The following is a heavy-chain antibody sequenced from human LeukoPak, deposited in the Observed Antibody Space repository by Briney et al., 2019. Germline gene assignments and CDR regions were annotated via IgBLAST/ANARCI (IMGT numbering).Heavy chain of an antibody. CDR1: GYTFTGYY. J-gene: IGHJ6*03. Sequence: ASVKVSCKASGYTFTGYYMHWVRQAPGQGLEWMGWINPNSGGTNYAQKFQGRVTMTRDTSISTAYMGLSRLRSDDTAVYYCSSSVDYYYYMDVWGKGTTVTVSS. CDR3: SSSVDYYYYMDV. V-gene: IGHV1-2*02. CDR2: INPNSGGT. D-gene: IGHD6-6*01.